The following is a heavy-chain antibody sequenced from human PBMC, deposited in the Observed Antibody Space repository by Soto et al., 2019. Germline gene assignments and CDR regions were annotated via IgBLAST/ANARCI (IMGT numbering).Heavy chain of an antibody. V-gene: IGHV4-61*01. CDR2: VYHTGRT. Sequence: PSETLSLTCTVSGGSFKSGTYSWSWIPQPPGKGLEWIGYVYHTGRTSYNPSLKSRVSISMDTSKNQFSLNLESVTAADTDVYFCARDFAYFDSWGQGTLVTVSS. J-gene: IGHJ4*02. D-gene: IGHD3-3*01. CDR1: GGSFKSGTYS. CDR3: ARDFAYFDS.